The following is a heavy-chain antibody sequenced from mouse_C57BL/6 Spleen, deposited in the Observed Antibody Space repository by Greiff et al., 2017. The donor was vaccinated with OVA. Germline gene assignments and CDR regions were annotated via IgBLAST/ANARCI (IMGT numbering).Heavy chain of an antibody. Sequence: EVKVVESGGGLVQPGGSLKLSCAASGFTFSDYYMYWVRQTPEKRLEWVAYISNGGGSTYYPDTVKGRFTISRDNAKNTLYLQMSRLKSEDTAMYYCARLNGNYGAMDYWGQGTSVTVSS. CDR3: ARLNGNYGAMDY. J-gene: IGHJ4*01. CDR1: GFTFSDYY. CDR2: ISNGGGST. D-gene: IGHD2-1*01. V-gene: IGHV5-12*01.